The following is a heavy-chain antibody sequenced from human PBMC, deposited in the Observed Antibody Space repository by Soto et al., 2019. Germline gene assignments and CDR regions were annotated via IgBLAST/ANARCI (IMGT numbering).Heavy chain of an antibody. CDR2: IYSGGST. Sequence: GGSLRLSCAASGFTVSSNYMSWVRQAPGKGLEWVSVIYSGGSTYYADSVKGRFTISRDNSKNTLYLQMNSLRAEDTAVYYCAREGSSGWYEGLGYWGQGTLVTVSS. D-gene: IGHD6-19*01. J-gene: IGHJ4*02. CDR1: GFTVSSNY. CDR3: AREGSSGWYEGLGY. V-gene: IGHV3-66*01.